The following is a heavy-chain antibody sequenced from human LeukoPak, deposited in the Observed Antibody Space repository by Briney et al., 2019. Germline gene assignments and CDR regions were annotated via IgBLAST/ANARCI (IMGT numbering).Heavy chain of an antibody. V-gene: IGHV4-34*01. CDR2: INHSGST. D-gene: IGHD1-26*01. CDR1: GGSFSGYS. Sequence: SETLSLTCAVYGGSFSGYSWSWIRQPPGKGLEWIGEINHSGSTNYNPSLKSRVTISVDTSKNQFSLKLSSVTAADTAVYYCARWELIGDYFDYWGQGTLVTVSS. CDR3: ARWELIGDYFDY. J-gene: IGHJ4*02.